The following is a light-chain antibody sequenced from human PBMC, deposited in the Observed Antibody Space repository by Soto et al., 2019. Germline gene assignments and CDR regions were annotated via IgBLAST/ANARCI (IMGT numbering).Light chain of an antibody. CDR2: DVS. Sequence: HSALTQPSSVSGSPGQSITISCTGTSSDVGAYNYVSWYQQHPGKAPKLMIYDVSHRPSGVSHRFSGSKSGNTASLTISGLQAEDEADYYCGSYTTSSNYVFGTGTKVTVL. V-gene: IGLV2-14*01. J-gene: IGLJ1*01. CDR3: GSYTTSSNYV. CDR1: SSDVGAYNY.